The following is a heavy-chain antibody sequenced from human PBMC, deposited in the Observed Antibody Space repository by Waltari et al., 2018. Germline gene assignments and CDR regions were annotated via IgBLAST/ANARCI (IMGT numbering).Heavy chain of an antibody. CDR1: GLTLGTFN. CDR3: VRDHRHGFDV. Sequence: EVQLIASGGSLIEPGGSMSLSCLASGLTLGTFNMNWVRQAPGKGLEWIAYITTTSRIISYADSVRGRFTISRDNAKDSLYLQMNSLRPEDTAVYHCVRDHRHGFDVWGQGTMVTVSS. V-gene: IGHV3-48*01. CDR2: ITTTSRII. J-gene: IGHJ3*01.